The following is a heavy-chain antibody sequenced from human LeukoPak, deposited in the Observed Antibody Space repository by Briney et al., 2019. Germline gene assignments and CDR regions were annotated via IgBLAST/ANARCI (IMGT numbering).Heavy chain of an antibody. D-gene: IGHD1-7*01. V-gene: IGHV4-61*02. J-gene: IGHJ6*03. CDR2: IYTSGST. CDR3: ARDNWNYSSYMDV. CDR1: GGSISSGSYY. Sequence: SETLSLTCTVSGGSISSGSYYWSWIRQPAGKGLEWIGRIYTSGSTNYNPSLKSRVTISVDTSKNQFSPKLSSVTAADTAVYYCARDNWNYSSYMDVWGKGTTVTVSS.